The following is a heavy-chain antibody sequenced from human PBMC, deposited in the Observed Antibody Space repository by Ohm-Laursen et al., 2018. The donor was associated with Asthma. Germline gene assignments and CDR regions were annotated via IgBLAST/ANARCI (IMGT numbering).Heavy chain of an antibody. Sequence: SLRLSCAASGLTFNNYAMSWVRQAPGKGLEWVSTITGNGDSTFYADSVKGRFTVSRDNYKNTPYLQMSSLRAEDTAVYYCARETATGSQNIHYYDLDVWGQGTTVIVSS. V-gene: IGHV3-23*01. CDR1: GLTFNNYA. D-gene: IGHD2-15*01. CDR3: ARETATGSQNIHYYDLDV. J-gene: IGHJ6*02. CDR2: ITGNGDST.